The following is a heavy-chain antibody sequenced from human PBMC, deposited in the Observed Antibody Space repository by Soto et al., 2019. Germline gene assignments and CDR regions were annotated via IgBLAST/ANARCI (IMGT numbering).Heavy chain of an antibody. Sequence: SETLSLTCTVSGGSISSGTSYWSWIRQRPGKGLEWIGYIFYSGSFYYTPSLRGRVMILADTSKNQFTLRLSSVTAADTAVYYCARDLFGMMGVYYYMDVWGKGTTVTVSS. CDR1: GGSISSGTSY. D-gene: IGHD1-26*01. J-gene: IGHJ6*03. V-gene: IGHV4-31*03. CDR3: ARDLFGMMGVYYYMDV. CDR2: IFYSGSF.